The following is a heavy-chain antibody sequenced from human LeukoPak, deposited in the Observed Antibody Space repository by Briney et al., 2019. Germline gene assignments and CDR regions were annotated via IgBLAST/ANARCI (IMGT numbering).Heavy chain of an antibody. Sequence: GGSLRLSCAASGFTFSSYGMHWVRQAPGKGLEWVAFIRYDGSNKYYADSVKGRFTISRDNSKSTLYLQMNSLRAEDTAVYYCAKDRFYDSSGYYSLDYWGQGTLVTVSS. D-gene: IGHD3-22*01. V-gene: IGHV3-30*02. CDR3: AKDRFYDSSGYYSLDY. CDR2: IRYDGSNK. CDR1: GFTFSSYG. J-gene: IGHJ4*02.